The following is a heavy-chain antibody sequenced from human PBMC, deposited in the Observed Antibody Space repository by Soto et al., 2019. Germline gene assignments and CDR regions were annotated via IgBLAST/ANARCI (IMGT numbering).Heavy chain of an antibody. D-gene: IGHD6-19*01. V-gene: IGHV3-48*01. CDR3: ARGGGQWINWLDA. CDR1: GFTFSSYS. CDR2: ISSSTI. Sequence: EVQLVESGGGLVQPGGSLRLSCAASGFTFSSYSMNWVRQAPGKGLEWVSYISSSTIFYADSVKGRFTISRDNATISLYLRMNRPRGEDTAVYYCARGGGQWINWLDAWAEGTLVTVAS. J-gene: IGHJ5*02.